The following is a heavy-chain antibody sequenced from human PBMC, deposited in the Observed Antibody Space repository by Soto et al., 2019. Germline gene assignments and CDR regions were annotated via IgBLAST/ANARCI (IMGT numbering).Heavy chain of an antibody. D-gene: IGHD2-15*01. CDR2: IHYRGST. CDR1: GGSITGAYY. CDR3: DRVRDSFGLDV. Sequence: SETLSLTCRLSGGSITGAYYWNWIRQHPGKGLEWIGSIHYRGSTYYNPSLKTRINISLDRSNNQFSLNLSSVTAADTAMYYCDRVRDSFGLDVWGQGNTVTVSS. J-gene: IGHJ6*02. V-gene: IGHV4-31*03.